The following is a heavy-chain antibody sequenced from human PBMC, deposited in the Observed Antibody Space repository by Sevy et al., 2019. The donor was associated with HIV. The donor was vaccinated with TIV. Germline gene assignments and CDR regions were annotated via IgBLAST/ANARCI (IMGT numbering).Heavy chain of an antibody. J-gene: IGHJ6*02. CDR1: GGSISSYY. D-gene: IGHD6-19*01. CDR3: ARELISGRYYGMDV. Sequence: SETLSLTRTVSGGSISSYYWSWIRQPPGKGLEWIGYIYYTGSTNYNPSLKSRVTISVDTSKNQFSLKLSSVTAADTAVYCCARELISGRYYGMDVWGQGTTVTVSS. V-gene: IGHV4-59*01. CDR2: IYYTGST.